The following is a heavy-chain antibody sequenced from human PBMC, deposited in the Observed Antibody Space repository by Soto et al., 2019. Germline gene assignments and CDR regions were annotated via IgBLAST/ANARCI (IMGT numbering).Heavy chain of an antibody. J-gene: IGHJ4*02. CDR2: IHTTENT. D-gene: IGHD6-13*01. Sequence: SETLSLTCTVSGGSISSYYWSWLRQPAGKGLEWIGRIHTTENTNYNPSLKSRVTMSVDTSNNQFSLRLSSLTAADTAVYYCASVRSSAGGFYFYFWGQGNPVNGSS. CDR3: ASVRSSAGGFYFYF. CDR1: GGSISSYY. V-gene: IGHV4-4*07.